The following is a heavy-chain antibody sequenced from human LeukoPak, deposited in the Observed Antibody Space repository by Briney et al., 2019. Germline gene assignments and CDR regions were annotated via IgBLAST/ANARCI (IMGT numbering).Heavy chain of an antibody. CDR2: IYPGDSDT. J-gene: IGHJ4*02. Sequence: GESLKISCKGSGYSFTSYWIGWVRQMPGKGLEWMGIIYPGDSDTRYSPSFQGQVTISADKSISTAYLQWSSLKASDTATYYCARVILYGSGSYYYGDYWGQGTLVTVSS. CDR3: ARVILYGSGSYYYGDY. V-gene: IGHV5-51*01. CDR1: GYSFTSYW. D-gene: IGHD3-10*01.